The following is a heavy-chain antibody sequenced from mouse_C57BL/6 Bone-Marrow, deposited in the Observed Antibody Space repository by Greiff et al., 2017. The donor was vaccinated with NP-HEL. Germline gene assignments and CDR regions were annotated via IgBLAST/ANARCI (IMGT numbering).Heavy chain of an antibody. CDR1: EYEFPSHD. V-gene: IGHV5-2*03. CDR3: ARRAYDYGWFAY. Sequence: EVNVVESGGGLVQPGESLKLSCESNEYEFPSHDMSWVRKTPEKRLELVAAINSDGGSTYYPDTMERRFIISRDNTKKTLYLQMSSLRSEDTALYYCARRAYDYGWFAYWGQGTLVTVSA. J-gene: IGHJ3*01. CDR2: INSDGGST. D-gene: IGHD2-4*01.